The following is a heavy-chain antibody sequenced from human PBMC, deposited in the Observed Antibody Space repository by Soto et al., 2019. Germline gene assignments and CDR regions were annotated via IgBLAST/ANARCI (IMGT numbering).Heavy chain of an antibody. J-gene: IGHJ4*02. CDR1: GYTFTSHA. Sequence: ASVKVSCKASGYTFTSHAMHWVRQAPGQRLEWMGWINAGNGNTKYSQKFQGRVTITRDTSASTAYMELSSLRSEDTAVYYCAREQDFDWLGGSFDDWGQGTLVTVAS. D-gene: IGHD3-9*01. CDR3: AREQDFDWLGGSFDD. V-gene: IGHV1-3*01. CDR2: INAGNGNT.